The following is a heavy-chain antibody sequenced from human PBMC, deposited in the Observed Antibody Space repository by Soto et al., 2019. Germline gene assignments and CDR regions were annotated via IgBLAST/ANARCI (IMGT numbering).Heavy chain of an antibody. Sequence: GGTLGFFCTPFGFTYGDYAIERFPQAPGRGLEWVGFIRSKAYGGTTEYAASVKGRFTISRDDSKSIAYLQMNSLKTEDTAVYYCTRVINPYYYYYGMDVWGQGTTFTVSS. CDR3: TRVINPYYYYYGMDV. CDR1: GFTYGDYA. CDR2: IRSKAYGGTT. J-gene: IGHJ6*01. V-gene: IGHV3-49*03.